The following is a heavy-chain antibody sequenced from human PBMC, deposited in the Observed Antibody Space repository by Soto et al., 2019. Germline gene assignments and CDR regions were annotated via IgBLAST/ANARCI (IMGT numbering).Heavy chain of an antibody. CDR1: GFTFSSYG. Sequence: QVQLVESGGGVVQPGRSLRLSCAASGFTFSSYGMHWVRQAPGKGLEWVAVISYDESNKYYADSVKGRFTISRDNSKNTLYLQMNSLRAEDTAVYYCTKGVVVITSYFQHWGQGTLVTFSA. CDR2: ISYDESNK. J-gene: IGHJ1*01. CDR3: TKGVVVITSYFQH. D-gene: IGHD3-22*01. V-gene: IGHV3-30*18.